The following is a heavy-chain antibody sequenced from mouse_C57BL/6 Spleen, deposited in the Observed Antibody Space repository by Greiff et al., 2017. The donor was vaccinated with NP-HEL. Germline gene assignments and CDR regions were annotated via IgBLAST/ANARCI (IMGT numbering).Heavy chain of an antibody. CDR2: IWSGGST. D-gene: IGHD1-2*01. V-gene: IGHV2-2*01. CDR3: AGYERGYYYAMDY. Sequence: QVQLKESGPGLVQPSQSLSITCTVSGFSLTSYGVHWVRQSPGKGLEWLGVIWSGGSTDYNAAFISRLSISKDNSKSQVFFKMNSLQADDTAIYYCAGYERGYYYAMDYWGQGTSVTVSS. CDR1: GFSLTSYG. J-gene: IGHJ4*01.